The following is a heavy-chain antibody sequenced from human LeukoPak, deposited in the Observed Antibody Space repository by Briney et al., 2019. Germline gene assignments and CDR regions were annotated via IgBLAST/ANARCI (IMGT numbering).Heavy chain of an antibody. CDR3: ARHGSVLVTAEIYFDY. J-gene: IGHJ4*02. CDR1: GGSISSYY. D-gene: IGHD2-21*02. V-gene: IGHV4-59*08. CDR2: IYYSGST. Sequence: KPSETLSLTCTVSGGSISSYYWSWIRQPPGKGLEWIGYIYYSGSTNYNPSLKSRVTISVDTSKNQFSLKLSSVTAADTAVYYCARHGSVLVTAEIYFDYWGQGTLVTVSS.